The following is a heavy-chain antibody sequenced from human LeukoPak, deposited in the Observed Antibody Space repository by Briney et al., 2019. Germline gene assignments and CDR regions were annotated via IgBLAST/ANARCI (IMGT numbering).Heavy chain of an antibody. CDR3: AKRNGGNSGAFDY. V-gene: IGHV3-23*01. CDR1: GFTFSSYA. J-gene: IGHJ4*02. D-gene: IGHD4-23*01. Sequence: PGGSLRLSCAASGFTFSSYAMSWVRQAPGKGLEWVSAISGSGGSTYYADSVKGRFTISRDNSKNTVYLQMNSLRAEDTAVYYCAKRNGGNSGAFDYWGQGTLVTVSS. CDR2: ISGSGGST.